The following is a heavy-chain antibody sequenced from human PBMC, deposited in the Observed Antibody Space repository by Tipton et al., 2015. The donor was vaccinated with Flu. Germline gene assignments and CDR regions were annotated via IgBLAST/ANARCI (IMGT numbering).Heavy chain of an antibody. CDR1: GYSFTSYW. D-gene: IGHD6-13*01. V-gene: IGHV5-10-1*01. CDR2: IGPSDSYT. J-gene: IGHJ3*02. CDR3: AVLGEQLSAFDI. Sequence: QLVQSGAEVKKPGESLKISCKGSGYSFTSYWISWVRQMPGKGLEWMGRIGPSDSYTNYSPSFQGHVTISADKSISTAYLQWSSLKASDTAMYYCAVLGEQLSAFDIWGQGTMVTVSS.